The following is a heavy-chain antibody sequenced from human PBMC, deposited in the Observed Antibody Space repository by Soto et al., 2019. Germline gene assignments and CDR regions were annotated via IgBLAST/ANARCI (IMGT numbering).Heavy chain of an antibody. V-gene: IGHV1-18*01. Sequence: ASVKVSCKASGYTFTSYGIIWVRQAPGQGLEWMGYISPNSGATTYAQNLQGRLTLTTDTSTSTAYMELSSLRSEDTAVYYCARDQPSPKYCSGGSCYLNWFDPWGQGTLVTVSS. J-gene: IGHJ5*02. CDR2: ISPNSGAT. CDR3: ARDQPSPKYCSGGSCYLNWFDP. CDR1: GYTFTSYG. D-gene: IGHD2-15*01.